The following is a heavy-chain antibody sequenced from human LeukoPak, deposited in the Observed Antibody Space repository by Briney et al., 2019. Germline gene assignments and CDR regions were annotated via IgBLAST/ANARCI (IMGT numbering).Heavy chain of an antibody. V-gene: IGHV4-59*01. Sequence: SETLSLTCTVSGGSISSDYWSWIRQPPGKGLEWIGYIIYSGSTYYNPSLRSRVTISVDVSTNHLSLTLTSVTDADTALYYCARIPPRRTKGKGGAFVWGQGTLVSVHS. CDR1: GGSISSDY. D-gene: IGHD1/OR15-1a*01. J-gene: IGHJ3*01. CDR2: IIYSGST. CDR3: ARIPPRRTKGKGGAFV.